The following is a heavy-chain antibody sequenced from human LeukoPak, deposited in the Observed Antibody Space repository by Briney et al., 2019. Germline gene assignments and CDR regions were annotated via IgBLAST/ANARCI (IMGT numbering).Heavy chain of an antibody. Sequence: GGSLRLSCAASGFTFSSYAMHWVRQAPGKGLEWVAVISYDGSNKYYADSVKGRFTISRDNSKNTLYLQMNSLRAEDTAVYYCARDHYGDSEYFQHWGQGTLVTVSS. CDR3: ARDHYGDSEYFQH. CDR1: GFTFSSYA. D-gene: IGHD4-17*01. J-gene: IGHJ1*01. CDR2: ISYDGSNK. V-gene: IGHV3-30-3*01.